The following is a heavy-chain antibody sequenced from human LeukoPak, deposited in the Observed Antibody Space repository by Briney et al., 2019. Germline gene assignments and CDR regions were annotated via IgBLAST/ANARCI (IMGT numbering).Heavy chain of an antibody. J-gene: IGHJ6*03. CDR1: GYTFTDRY. V-gene: IGHV1-2*02. D-gene: IGHD1-26*01. CDR2: IYPNGGGT. CDR3: ARTGGSFYFYYYMDV. Sequence: ASVKVSCKASGYTFTDRYIHWVRQAPGQGLEWMGWIYPNGGGTTYAQKFQGRVTMTRDTSISTAYLDVSRLTYDDTAVYYCARTGGSFYFYYYMDVWGKGTTVTVSS.